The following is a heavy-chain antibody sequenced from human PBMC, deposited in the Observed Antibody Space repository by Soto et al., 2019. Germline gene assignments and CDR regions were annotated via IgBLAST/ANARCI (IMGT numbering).Heavy chain of an antibody. CDR1: GFTFSSYW. Sequence: GGSLRLSCAASGFTFSSYWMSWVRQAPGKGLEWVANIKQDGSEKYYVDSVKGRFTISRDNHKNSLYLQMNSLRAEDTAVYYCASCSGWYGGYFDYWGQGTLVTVSS. V-gene: IGHV3-7*01. CDR3: ASCSGWYGGYFDY. CDR2: IKQDGSEK. J-gene: IGHJ4*02. D-gene: IGHD6-19*01.